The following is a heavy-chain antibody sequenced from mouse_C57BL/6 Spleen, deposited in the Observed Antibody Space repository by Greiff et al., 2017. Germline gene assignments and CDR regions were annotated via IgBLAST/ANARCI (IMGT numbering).Heavy chain of an antibody. CDR3: ARAERGDYFDY. V-gene: IGHV1-81*01. Sequence: VQVVESGAELARPGASVKLSCKASGYTFTSYGISWVKQRTGQGLEWIGEIYPRSGNTYYNEKFKGKATLTADKSSSTAYMELRSLTSEDSAVYFCARAERGDYFDYWGQGTTLTVSS. J-gene: IGHJ2*01. CDR2: IYPRSGNT. CDR1: GYTFTSYG.